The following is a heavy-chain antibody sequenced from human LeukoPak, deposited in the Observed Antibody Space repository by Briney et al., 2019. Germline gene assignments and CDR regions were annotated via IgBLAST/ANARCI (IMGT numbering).Heavy chain of an antibody. Sequence: PSETLSLTCAVYGGSFSGYYWSWIRQPLGKGLEWIGEINHSGSTNYNPSLKSRVTISVDTSKNQFSLKLSSVTAADTAVYYCARRRITMIVVVIKHYFDYWGQGTLVTVSS. CDR2: INHSGST. CDR1: GGSFSGYY. CDR3: ARRRITMIVVVIKHYFDY. D-gene: IGHD3-22*01. V-gene: IGHV4-34*01. J-gene: IGHJ4*02.